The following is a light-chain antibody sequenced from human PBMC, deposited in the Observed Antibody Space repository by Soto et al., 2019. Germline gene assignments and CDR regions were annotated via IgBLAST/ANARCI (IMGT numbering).Light chain of an antibody. J-gene: IGKJ5*01. CDR1: QYINTR. V-gene: IGKV3-20*01. CDR2: QTS. CDR3: QQYGSSPIT. Sequence: DIVLTQSPATLSSFPGDIVTLSCRASQYINTRLAWYQHRNGQAPRLLIYQTSLRATGIPDRFSGSVYGTDFNLTISRLETEDFAVYYCQQYGSSPITFGQGTRLEIK.